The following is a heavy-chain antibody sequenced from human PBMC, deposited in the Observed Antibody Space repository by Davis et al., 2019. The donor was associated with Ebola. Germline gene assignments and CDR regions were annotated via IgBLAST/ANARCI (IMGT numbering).Heavy chain of an antibody. CDR2: ISYNGDIK. Sequence: GGSLRLSCAASGFIFSSYGMHWVRQAPGKGLEWVSVISYNGDIKYHIDSVKGRFTISRDNSKNTLHLQMNSLRVEDTAVYFCAREPTGNYYYFYGMDVWGKGTTVSVSS. J-gene: IGHJ6*04. CDR3: AREPTGNYYYFYGMDV. D-gene: IGHD4-17*01. V-gene: IGHV3-30*03. CDR1: GFIFSSYG.